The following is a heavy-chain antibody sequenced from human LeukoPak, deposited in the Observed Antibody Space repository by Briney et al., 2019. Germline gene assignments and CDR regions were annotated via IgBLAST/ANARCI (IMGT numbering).Heavy chain of an antibody. CDR2: ISGSGGST. CDR3: ASCSTSCYSVDY. CDR1: GFTFSSYA. V-gene: IGHV3-23*01. D-gene: IGHD2-2*01. Sequence: GGSLRLSCAASGFTFSSYAMSWVRQAPGKGLEWVSAISGSGGSTYYADSVKGRFTISRDNSKNTLYLQMNSLRAEDTAVYYCASCSTSCYSVDYWGQGTLVSVST. J-gene: IGHJ4*02.